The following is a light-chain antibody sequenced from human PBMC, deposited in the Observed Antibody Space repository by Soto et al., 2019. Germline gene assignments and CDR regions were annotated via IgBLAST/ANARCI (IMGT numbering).Light chain of an antibody. J-gene: IGKJ1*01. CDR2: DAS. CDR3: QQYYSYPQT. V-gene: IGKV1-5*01. Sequence: DIQLTQSPSFLSASVGDRATITCRASQSISSWLAWYQQKPGKAPKLLIYDASSLESGVPSRFSGSGSGTDFTLTISCLQSEDFATYYCQQYYSYPQTFGQGTKVDI. CDR1: QSISSW.